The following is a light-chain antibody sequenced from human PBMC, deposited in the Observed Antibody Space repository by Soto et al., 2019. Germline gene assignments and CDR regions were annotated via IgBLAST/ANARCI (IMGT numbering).Light chain of an antibody. CDR1: TGAVTSGYY. CDR3: LLYYGGAQPGV. Sequence: QAVVTQEPSLTVSPGGTVTLTCASSTGAVTSGYYPNWFQQKPGQAPRALISSTSHKHSWTPARFSGSLLGGKAALTLSGVQPEDEGEYYCLLYYGGAQPGVFGGGTKVTVL. CDR2: STS. V-gene: IGLV7-43*01. J-gene: IGLJ2*01.